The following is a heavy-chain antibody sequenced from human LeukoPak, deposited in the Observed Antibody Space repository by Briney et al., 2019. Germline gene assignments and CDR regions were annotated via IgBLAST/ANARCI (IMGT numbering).Heavy chain of an antibody. CDR3: ARGLYYYDPVDY. Sequence: GASVQVSCKASGYTFTGYYMHWVRQAPGHGLEWMGWINPNSGGTNYAQKFQGRVTMTRDTSISTAYMELSRLRSDDTAVYYCARGLYYYDPVDYWGQGTLVTVSS. J-gene: IGHJ4*02. CDR2: INPNSGGT. D-gene: IGHD3-22*01. V-gene: IGHV1-2*02. CDR1: GYTFTGYY.